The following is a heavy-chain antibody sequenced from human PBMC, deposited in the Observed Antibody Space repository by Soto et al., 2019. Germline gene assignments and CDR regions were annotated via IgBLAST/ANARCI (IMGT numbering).Heavy chain of an antibody. CDR2: IDWDDDK. D-gene: IGHD6-13*01. CDR3: ARIVVAAAGTPLSYYYGMDV. V-gene: IGHV2-70*01. J-gene: IGHJ6*02. CDR1: GFSLSTSGMC. Sequence: GSGPTLVNPTQTLTLTCTFSGFSLSTSGMCVSWIRQPPGKALEWLALIDWDDDKYYSTSLKTRLTISKDTSKNQVVLTMTNMDPVDTATYYCARIVVAAAGTPLSYYYGMDVWGQGTTVTVSS.